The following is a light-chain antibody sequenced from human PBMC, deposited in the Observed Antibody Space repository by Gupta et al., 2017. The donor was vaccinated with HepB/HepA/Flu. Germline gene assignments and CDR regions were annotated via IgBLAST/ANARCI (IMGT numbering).Light chain of an antibody. CDR3: QQCATSPLT. J-gene: IGKJ3*01. Sequence: EIVLTQSPGTLSLSPGERATLSCRASQSVYSDYLAWYLQRPGQSPRRLIYGASSRATGIPDRFSGSGSGTDFTLTITRLEPEDFAVYYCQQCATSPLTFGPGTKLDIK. V-gene: IGKV3-20*01. CDR1: QSVYSDY. CDR2: GAS.